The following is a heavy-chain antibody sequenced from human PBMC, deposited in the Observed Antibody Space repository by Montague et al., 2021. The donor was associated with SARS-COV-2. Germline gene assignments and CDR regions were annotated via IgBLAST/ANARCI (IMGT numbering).Heavy chain of an antibody. D-gene: IGHD2-2*01. CDR1: GGSVSSNIAT. Sequence: CAISGGSVSSNIATWNWIRQSPSRGLEWLGRTYYRSKWYNDYAESVKSRITIDPDTSKHQFSLHLNSVTPEDTAVYYCAGIPVGSKYYFDFWGQGTLVTVSS. CDR3: AGIPVGSKYYFDF. V-gene: IGHV6-1*01. J-gene: IGHJ4*02. CDR2: TYYRSKWYN.